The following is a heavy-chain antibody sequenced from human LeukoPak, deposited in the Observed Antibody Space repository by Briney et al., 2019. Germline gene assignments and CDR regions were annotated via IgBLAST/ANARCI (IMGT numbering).Heavy chain of an antibody. CDR1: GFIFSRYW. CDR2: INNDGSGT. J-gene: IGHJ4*02. D-gene: IGHD2-21*02. CDR3: ARDPGPYCGGDCYYFDY. V-gene: IGHV3-74*01. Sequence: PGGSLRLSCAASGFIFSRYWMHWVRQAPGKGLVWVSRINNDGSGTSYADSVKGRFTISRDNAKNMLYLQMNSLRAEDTAVYYCARDPGPYCGGDCYYFDYWGPGTLVTVSS.